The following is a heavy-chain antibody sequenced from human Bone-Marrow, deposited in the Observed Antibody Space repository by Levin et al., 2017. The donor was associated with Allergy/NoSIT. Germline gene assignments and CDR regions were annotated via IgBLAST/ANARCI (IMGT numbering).Heavy chain of an antibody. CDR1: GFTFSSYT. V-gene: IGHV3-21*01. Sequence: LSLTCAASGFTFSSYTINWVRQAPGKGLEWVSSISSSSNYIYYADSVKGRFTVSRDNAENSLYLQMNSLRAEDTAVYYCARGSPTPFDYWGQGTLVTISS. CDR3: ARGSPTPFDY. J-gene: IGHJ4*02. CDR2: ISSSSNYI.